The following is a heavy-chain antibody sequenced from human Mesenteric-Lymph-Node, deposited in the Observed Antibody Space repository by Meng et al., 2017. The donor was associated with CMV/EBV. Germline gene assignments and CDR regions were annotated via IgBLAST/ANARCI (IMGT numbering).Heavy chain of an antibody. CDR3: ARVDAYDFWSGHNWFDP. V-gene: IGHV3-23*01. Sequence: TLSSYARSWVRQAPGKGLEWVSSISASGSTIYYTASLRGPFTISKDNSKNTVYLQMNSLRAEDTAVYYCARVDAYDFWSGHNWFDPWGQGTLVTVSS. J-gene: IGHJ5*02. CDR2: ISASGSTI. CDR1: TLSSYA. D-gene: IGHD3-3*01.